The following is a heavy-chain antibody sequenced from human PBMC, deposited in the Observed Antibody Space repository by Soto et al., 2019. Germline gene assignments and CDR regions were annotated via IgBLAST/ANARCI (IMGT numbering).Heavy chain of an antibody. CDR1: GVSISSGGYY. J-gene: IGHJ4*02. D-gene: IGHD3-22*01. CDR2: IYYSGST. CDR3: AREYNYDLFNY. V-gene: IGHV4-31*03. Sequence: SETLSLTCTVSGVSISSGGYYWTWIRQHPQKGLEWIGHIYYSGSTYYNPSLKSRVTVSVDTSKNQFSLKLSSLTAADTAVYYCAREYNYDLFNYWGQGTVVTVPS.